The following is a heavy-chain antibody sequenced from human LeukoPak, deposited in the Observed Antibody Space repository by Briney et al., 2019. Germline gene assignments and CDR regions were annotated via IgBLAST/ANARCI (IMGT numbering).Heavy chain of an antibody. CDR3: ARHSKGQWLVGPVDY. CDR2: IYPGDSDT. V-gene: IGHV5-51*01. CDR1: GYSFTSYW. J-gene: IGHJ4*02. D-gene: IGHD6-19*01. Sequence: GESLKISCKGSGYSFTSYWIGWVRQMPGKGLEWMGIIYPGDSDTRYSPSFQGQVTISADKSISTAYLQWSSLKASDTAMYYCARHSKGQWLVGPVDYWGQGTLVTVSS.